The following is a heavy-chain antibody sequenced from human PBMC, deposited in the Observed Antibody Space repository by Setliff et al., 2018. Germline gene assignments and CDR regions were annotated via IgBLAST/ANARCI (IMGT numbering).Heavy chain of an antibody. Sequence: GGSLRLSCVASGFSFSTYGMNWVRQAPGKGPEWVSSISTSGTYIYYADSVKGRFTISRDNVKNSLFLQMNSLRAEDTAVYYCVRDLHWGFDYWGLGTLVTVSS. CDR1: GFSFSTYG. CDR3: VRDLHWGFDY. J-gene: IGHJ4*02. D-gene: IGHD7-27*01. V-gene: IGHV3-21*01. CDR2: ISTSGTYI.